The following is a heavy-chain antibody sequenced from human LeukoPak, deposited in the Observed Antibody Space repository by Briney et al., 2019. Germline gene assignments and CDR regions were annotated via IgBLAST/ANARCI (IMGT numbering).Heavy chain of an antibody. CDR3: AKPRDIVAHY. CDR2: ISSTSAYI. Sequence: GGSLRLSCAASGFTFDEYGMSWVRQAPGKGLEWVSSISSTSAYINYADSVKGRFTISRDNDKNSMYLQMNSLRAEDTAVYYCAKPRDIVAHYWGQGTLVTVSS. J-gene: IGHJ4*02. D-gene: IGHD2-15*01. V-gene: IGHV3-21*01. CDR1: GFTFDEYG.